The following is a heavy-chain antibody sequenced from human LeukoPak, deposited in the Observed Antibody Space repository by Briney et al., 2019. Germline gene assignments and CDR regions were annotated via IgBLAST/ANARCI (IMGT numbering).Heavy chain of an antibody. CDR1: GGSITNTNW. Sequence: SETLSLTCGVSGGSITNTNWTWVRQPAGKGLEWIGEVNLQGSTNYNPSLMGRVAISVDTSENHISLQLTSVTAADTAVYYCAREGGPYRPLDYSGQGTLVTVSS. CDR2: VNLQGST. CDR3: AREGGPYRPLDY. V-gene: IGHV4-4*02. J-gene: IGHJ4*02.